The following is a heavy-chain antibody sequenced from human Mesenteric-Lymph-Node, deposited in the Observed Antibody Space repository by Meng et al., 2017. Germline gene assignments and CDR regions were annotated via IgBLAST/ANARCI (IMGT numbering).Heavy chain of an antibody. CDR2: IGHSGFT. Sequence: HPQVPESGPGLVKPSEALPLTCSVSGGSISTSGYYWGWIRQPPGKGLEWIGSIGHSGFTYYTPSLKSRVTVSIDTSRNQFSLWLTSVTAADTAVYYCVRSSGWVKTGFDPWGQGTLVTVSS. V-gene: IGHV4-39*01. CDR1: GGSISTSGYY. D-gene: IGHD6-19*01. CDR3: VRSSGWVKTGFDP. J-gene: IGHJ5*02.